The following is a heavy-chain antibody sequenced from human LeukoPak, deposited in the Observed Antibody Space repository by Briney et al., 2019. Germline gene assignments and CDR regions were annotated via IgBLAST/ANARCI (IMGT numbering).Heavy chain of an antibody. D-gene: IGHD1-26*01. Sequence: GGSLRLSCAVSGFSFSDHNMNWVRQAPGKGLEWVASISSRSNYIYYADSLKGRVTVSRDNARNSLFLQMTSLRAEDTAVYYCAKGTRYSGSPSDYWGQGTLVTVSS. CDR1: GFSFSDHN. CDR3: AKGTRYSGSPSDY. V-gene: IGHV3-21*01. J-gene: IGHJ4*02. CDR2: ISSRSNYI.